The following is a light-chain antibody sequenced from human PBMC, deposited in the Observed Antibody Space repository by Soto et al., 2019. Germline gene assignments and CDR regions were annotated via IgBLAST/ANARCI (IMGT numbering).Light chain of an antibody. Sequence: QSALTQPASVSGSPGQSITISCTGTSSDVGGYNYVSWYQQHPGKAPKLMIYDVSNRPSGVSNRFSGSKSVNTASLTISALQAEDEADYYCTSYTSTSTYVFGTGTKLTVL. J-gene: IGLJ1*01. V-gene: IGLV2-14*01. CDR1: SSDVGGYNY. CDR2: DVS. CDR3: TSYTSTSTYV.